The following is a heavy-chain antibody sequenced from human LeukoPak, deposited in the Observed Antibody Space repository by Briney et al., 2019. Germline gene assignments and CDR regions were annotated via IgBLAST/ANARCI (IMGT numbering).Heavy chain of an antibody. CDR1: SDSISGYY. CDR3: ARDTDTAMGRNFDY. Sequence: SETLSLTCTVSSDSISGYYWSWIRQPPGKGLEWIGYIYYSGSTNYNPSLKSRVTISVDTSKNQFSLKLSSVTAADTAVYYCARDTDTAMGRNFDYWGQGTLVTVSS. V-gene: IGHV4-59*01. J-gene: IGHJ4*02. CDR2: IYYSGST. D-gene: IGHD5-18*01.